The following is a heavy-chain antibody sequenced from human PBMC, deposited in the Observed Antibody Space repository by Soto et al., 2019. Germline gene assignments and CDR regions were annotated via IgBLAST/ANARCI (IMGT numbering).Heavy chain of an antibody. D-gene: IGHD5-12*01. CDR2: INPNSGGT. V-gene: IGHV1-2*02. J-gene: IGHJ6*02. CDR3: ARLSGYGLYYGMDV. Sequence: GASVKVSCKASGYTFTGYYMHWARQAPGQGLEWMGWINPNSGGTNYAQKFQGRVTMTRDTSISTAYMELSRLRSDDTAVYYCARLSGYGLYYGMDVWGQGTTVTVSS. CDR1: GYTFTGYY.